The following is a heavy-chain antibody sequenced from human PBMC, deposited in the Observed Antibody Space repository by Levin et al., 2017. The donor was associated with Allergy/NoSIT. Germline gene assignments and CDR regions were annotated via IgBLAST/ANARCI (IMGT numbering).Heavy chain of an antibody. CDR2: ISASGGNT. CDR1: RFTFSSYA. J-gene: IGHJ4*02. V-gene: IGHV3-23*01. Sequence: GESLKISCAASRFTFSSYAMSWVRQAPGKGLEWVSAISASGGNTYYADSVKGRFTISRDNSENTLYLQMNSLRAEDTAVYYCAKLVFGVVIPSLSDYWGQGTLVTVSS. CDR3: AKLVFGVVIPSLSDY. D-gene: IGHD3-3*01.